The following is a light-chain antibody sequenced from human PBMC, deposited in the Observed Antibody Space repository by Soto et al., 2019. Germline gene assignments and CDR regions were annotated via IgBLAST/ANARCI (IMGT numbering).Light chain of an antibody. CDR3: QQYGSSRT. V-gene: IGKV3-20*01. Sequence: EIVLTQSPGTLSLSPGERATLSCRASQSVTSSSLAWYQQKPGQAPRLLIYGTSNRATGIPDRFSGSGSGTDFTLTISRLEPEDFAVYYCQQYGSSRTFGLGTKVEIK. CDR1: QSVTSSS. J-gene: IGKJ1*01. CDR2: GTS.